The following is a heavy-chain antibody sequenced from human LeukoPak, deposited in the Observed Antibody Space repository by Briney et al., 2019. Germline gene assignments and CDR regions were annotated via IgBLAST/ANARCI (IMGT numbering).Heavy chain of an antibody. CDR2: IYTSGRT. CDR1: SGSLSSDNNY. J-gene: IGHJ4*02. V-gene: IGHV4-61*02. D-gene: IGHD3-10*01. Sequence: SETLSLTCTVSSGSLSSDNNYWNWIRQPAGKGLEWIGRIYTSGRTSYNPSLKSRVTISVDTSKNRFSLKLTSVAAADTAVYYCAREPFHSYGELLDWGRGTLVTVSS. CDR3: AREPFHSYGELLD.